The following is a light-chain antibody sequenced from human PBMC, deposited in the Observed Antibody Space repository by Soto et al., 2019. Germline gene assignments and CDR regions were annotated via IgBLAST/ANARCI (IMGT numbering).Light chain of an antibody. CDR1: QSVSSSY. V-gene: IGKV3-20*01. CDR2: GAS. CDR3: PQSSSFRWT. J-gene: IGKJ1*01. Sequence: EIVLTQSPGTLSLSPGERATLSCRASQSVSSSYLAWYQQKPGQAPRLLIYGASSRATGIPDRFSGSGSGTDFTLTISRLEPVFFAVYYRPQSSSFRWTFLLGTQVDIK.